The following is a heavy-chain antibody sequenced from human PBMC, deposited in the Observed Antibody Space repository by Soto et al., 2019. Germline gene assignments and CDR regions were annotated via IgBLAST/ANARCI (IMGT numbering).Heavy chain of an antibody. CDR1: GVSLSNSI. J-gene: IGHJ5*02. CDR3: AREAGSSGRAGWLGP. CDR2: ISHDGNVK. Sequence: QVQLVESGGGVVQPGTSRRLSCVISGVSLSNSIIHWVRQTPDKGLEWAAVISHDGNVKVYADSVKGRFTISRDMSKNTVDLQMDSLKIEDSAVYFCAREAGSSGRAGWLGPWGQGTLVTVSS. V-gene: IGHV3-30*03. D-gene: IGHD6-25*01.